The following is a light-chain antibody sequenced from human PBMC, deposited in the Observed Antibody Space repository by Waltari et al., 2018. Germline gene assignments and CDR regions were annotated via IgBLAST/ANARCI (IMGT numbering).Light chain of an antibody. CDR3: QQRSNWRFT. Sequence: EIVLTQSPATLSLSPGERATLSCRASQSVSSYLAWYKQKPGQAPRLLIYDASNRASGIPARFSGSCSGTDFTLTISSLEPEDFAVYYCQQRSNWRFTFGPGTKVEIK. J-gene: IGKJ3*01. V-gene: IGKV3-11*01. CDR1: QSVSSY. CDR2: DAS.